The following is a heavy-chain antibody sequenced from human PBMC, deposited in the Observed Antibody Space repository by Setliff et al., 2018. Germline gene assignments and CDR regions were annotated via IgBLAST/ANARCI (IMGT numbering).Heavy chain of an antibody. CDR3: ARDVTGSHSGRLDS. Sequence: ASVKVSCKASGYTFSNYGLSWVRQAPGQGPEWMGWISASNGQTRYTEELQGRVTMTTDTSTSTAYMDLRSLRSDDTAVYYCARDVTGSHSGRLDSWGQGTLVTVSS. J-gene: IGHJ4*02. D-gene: IGHD1-26*01. CDR1: GYTFSNYG. CDR2: ISASNGQT. V-gene: IGHV1-18*01.